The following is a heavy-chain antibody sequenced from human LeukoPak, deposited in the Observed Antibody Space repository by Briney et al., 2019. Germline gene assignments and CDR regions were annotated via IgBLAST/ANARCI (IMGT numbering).Heavy chain of an antibody. CDR1: GLSFGNYA. J-gene: IGHJ4*02. Sequence: GGSLRLSCAASGLSFGNYAMSWVRQVPGKGLEWVSSISSGGDITYYADSVKGRFTISRDNSRNTLFLQMNSLRVEDMAMYYCAKMTGGIYWGQGTLVSVSS. V-gene: IGHV3-23*01. D-gene: IGHD4-23*01. CDR2: ISSGGDIT. CDR3: AKMTGGIY.